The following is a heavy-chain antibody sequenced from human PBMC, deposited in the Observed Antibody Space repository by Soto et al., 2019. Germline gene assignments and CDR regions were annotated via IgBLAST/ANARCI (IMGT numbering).Heavy chain of an antibody. CDR3: AQLDQQLALFGFDY. J-gene: IGHJ4*02. D-gene: IGHD6-13*01. CDR1: GFSLSTSGVG. V-gene: IGHV2-5*02. CDR2: IYWDDDK. Sequence: SGPTLVKPTQTLTLTCTFSGFSLSTSGVGVGWIRQPPGKALEWLALIYWDDDKRYSPSLKSRLTITKDTSKNQVVLTMTNMDPVDTATYYCAQLDQQLALFGFDYWGQGTLVTVSS.